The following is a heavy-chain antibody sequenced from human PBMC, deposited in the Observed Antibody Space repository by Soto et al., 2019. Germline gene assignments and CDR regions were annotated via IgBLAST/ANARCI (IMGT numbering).Heavy chain of an antibody. J-gene: IGHJ5*02. D-gene: IGHD2-15*01. CDR1: GGSISSGGYS. Sequence: SETLSLTCAVSGGSISSGGYSWSWIRQPPGKGLEWIGYIYHSGSTYYNPSLKSRVTISVDRSKNQFSLKLSSVTAADTAVYYCARTVVVAAAVGYNWFDPWGQGTLVTVSS. CDR3: ARTVVVAAAVGYNWFDP. CDR2: IYHSGST. V-gene: IGHV4-30-2*01.